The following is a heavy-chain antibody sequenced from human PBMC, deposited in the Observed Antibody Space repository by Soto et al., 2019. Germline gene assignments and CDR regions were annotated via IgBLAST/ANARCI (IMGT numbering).Heavy chain of an antibody. D-gene: IGHD3-9*01. V-gene: IGHV4-4*07. J-gene: IGHJ6*02. Sequence: ETLSLTCTVSDDFISSYYWNWIRQPAGKGLEWIGRVSTNGATNYNPSLESRVTMSVDTSKNQFSLKLTSVTAADTAVYFCARADYEILTGSYAMDVWGQGTPVTVSS. CDR1: DDFISSYY. CDR3: ARADYEILTGSYAMDV. CDR2: VSTNGAT.